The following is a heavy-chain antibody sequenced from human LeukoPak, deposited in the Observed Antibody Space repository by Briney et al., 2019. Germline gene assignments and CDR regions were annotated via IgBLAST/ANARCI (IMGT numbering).Heavy chain of an antibody. V-gene: IGHV3-21*01. Sequence: GGSLRFSCAASGLTFSSNRLNWVGQAPGKGLEWVSSISSSSSYIYYADSVKGRFTISRGNAKNSLYLQMNSLRAEDTAVYYCARGEQWLYWGQGTLVTVSS. CDR3: ARGEQWLY. J-gene: IGHJ4*02. CDR1: GLTFSSNR. CDR2: ISSSSSYI. D-gene: IGHD6-19*01.